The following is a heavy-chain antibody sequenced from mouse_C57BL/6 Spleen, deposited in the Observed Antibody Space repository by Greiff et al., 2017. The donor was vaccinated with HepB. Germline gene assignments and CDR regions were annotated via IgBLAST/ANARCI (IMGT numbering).Heavy chain of an antibody. CDR2: INPSSGYT. CDR1: GYTFTSYT. Sequence: VQRVESGAELARPGASVKMSCKASGYTFTSYTMHWVKQRPGQGLEWIGYINPSSGYTKYNQKFKDKATLTADKSSSTAYMQLSSLTSEDSAVYYCATGYDGEDFDYWGQGTTLTVSS. CDR3: ATGYDGEDFDY. D-gene: IGHD2-2*01. V-gene: IGHV1-4*01. J-gene: IGHJ2*01.